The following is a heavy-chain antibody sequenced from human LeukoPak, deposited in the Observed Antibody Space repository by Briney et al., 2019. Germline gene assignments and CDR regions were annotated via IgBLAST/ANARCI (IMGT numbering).Heavy chain of an antibody. CDR3: AKCGSSWYYFDY. CDR2: ISYDGSNK. CDR1: GFTFSSYG. Sequence: GGSLRLSCAASGFTFSSYGMHWVRQAPGKGLEWVAVISYDGSNKYYADSVKGRFTISRDNSKNTLYLQMNSLRAEDTAVYYCAKCGSSWYYFDYWGQGTLVTVSS. J-gene: IGHJ4*02. V-gene: IGHV3-30*18. D-gene: IGHD6-13*01.